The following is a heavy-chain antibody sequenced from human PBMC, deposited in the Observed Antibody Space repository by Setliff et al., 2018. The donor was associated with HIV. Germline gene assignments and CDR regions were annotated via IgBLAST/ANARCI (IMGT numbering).Heavy chain of an antibody. CDR2: IYYDGRT. D-gene: IGHD2-21*02. V-gene: IGHV4-39*07. Sequence: SETLSLTCTVSGGSIRTGAYYWGWIRQPPGKGLEWIGSIYYDGRTFYKPFLKSRLTISVDTSKNQFSLSLNSVTAADTAVYFCARRMPIAGDPFDSWGQGTLVTVSS. CDR3: ARRMPIAGDPFDS. J-gene: IGHJ4*02. CDR1: GGSIRTGAYY.